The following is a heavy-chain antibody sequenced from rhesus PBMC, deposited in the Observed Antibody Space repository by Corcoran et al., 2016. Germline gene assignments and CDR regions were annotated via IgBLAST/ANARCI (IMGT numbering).Heavy chain of an antibody. D-gene: IGHD2-15*01. Sequence: QVQLQESGPGLVKPSETLSLTCAVSGVPLSSNYWAWVRQPPGKGLEWIGRISGNEGSTDYSPSLKSRITLSMDMSNNRFSLKLTSVTAADTAVYYCARGGVLHFDYWGQGVLVTVSS. V-gene: IGHV4-173*01. J-gene: IGHJ4*01. CDR1: GVPLSSNY. CDR2: ISGNEGST. CDR3: ARGGVLHFDY.